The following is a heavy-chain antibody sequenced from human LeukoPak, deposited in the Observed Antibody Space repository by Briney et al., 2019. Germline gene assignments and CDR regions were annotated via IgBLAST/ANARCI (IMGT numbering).Heavy chain of an antibody. D-gene: IGHD6-19*01. V-gene: IGHV1-2*02. CDR1: GYTFTGYY. CDR3: ATLVIAVAGGFGDY. J-gene: IGHJ4*02. Sequence: ASVKVSCKASGYTFTGYYMHWVRQAPGQGLEWMGWINPNSGGTNYAQKFQGRVTMTRDTSISTGYMELSRLRSDDTAVYYCATLVIAVAGGFGDYWGQGTLVTVS. CDR2: INPNSGGT.